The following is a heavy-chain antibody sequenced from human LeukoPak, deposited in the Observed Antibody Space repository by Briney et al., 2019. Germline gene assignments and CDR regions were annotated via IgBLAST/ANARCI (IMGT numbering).Heavy chain of an antibody. CDR2: INHSGST. CDR1: GGSFSGYY. CDR3: ARIESDTPPPSRYGMDV. Sequence: RPSETLSLTCAVYGGSFSGYYWSWIRQPPGKGLEWIGEINHSGSTNYNPSLKSRVTISVDTSKNQFSLKLRSVAAADTAVYYCARIESDTPPPSRYGMDVWGQGTTVTVSS. V-gene: IGHV4-34*01. D-gene: IGHD2-2*02. J-gene: IGHJ6*02.